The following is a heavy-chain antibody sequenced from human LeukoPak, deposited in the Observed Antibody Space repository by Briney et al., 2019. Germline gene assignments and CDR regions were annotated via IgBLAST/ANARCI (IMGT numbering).Heavy chain of an antibody. D-gene: IGHD3-9*01. CDR3: AKGPNYDILTGWRKTYNAFDI. Sequence: PGGSLRLSCAASGFTFSSYSMNWVRQAPGKGLEWVSSISSSSSYIYYADSVKGRFTISRDNSKNTLYLQMNSLRPEDTAVYYCAKGPNYDILTGWRKTYNAFDIWGQGTMVTVSS. CDR1: GFTFSSYS. CDR2: ISSSSSYI. V-gene: IGHV3-21*01. J-gene: IGHJ3*02.